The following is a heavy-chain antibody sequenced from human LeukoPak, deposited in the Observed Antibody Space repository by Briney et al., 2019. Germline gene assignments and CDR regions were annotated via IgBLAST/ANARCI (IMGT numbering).Heavy chain of an antibody. CDR3: AELGITMIGGV. CDR1: GFKFSNYA. CDR2: ISYDGNLK. V-gene: IGHV3-30*18. J-gene: IGHJ6*04. Sequence: GGSLRLSCAASGFKFSNYAMHWVRQAPGKGLEWVAVISYDGNLKHYGDSVQGRFTISRDNPKNTLYLEMNSLRPEDTAVYHCAELGITMIGGVWGKGTTVTISS. D-gene: IGHD3-10*02.